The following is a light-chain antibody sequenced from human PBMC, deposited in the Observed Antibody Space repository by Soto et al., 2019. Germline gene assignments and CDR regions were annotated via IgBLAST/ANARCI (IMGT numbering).Light chain of an antibody. J-gene: IGLJ7*01. CDR1: SSDVGGYKY. Sequence: QSVLTQPASVSGSPGQSITISCTGTSSDVGGYKYVSWYQQQSGKAPKLMIYEVSNRPSGVSNRFSGSKSGNTASLTISGRQAEDEADYYCSSYTSSSTLVFGGGTQLTVL. CDR2: EVS. V-gene: IGLV2-14*01. CDR3: SSYTSSSTLV.